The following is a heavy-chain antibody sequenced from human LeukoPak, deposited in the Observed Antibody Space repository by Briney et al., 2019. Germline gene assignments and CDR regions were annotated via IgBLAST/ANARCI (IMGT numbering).Heavy chain of an antibody. V-gene: IGHV3-9*01. Sequence: GRSLRLSCAASGFTFDDYAMHWVRQAPGKGLEWVSGISWNSGSIGYADSVKGRFTISRDNAKNSLYLQMNSLGAEDTALYYCAKDISQSLWFGELLYGFDYWGQGTLVTVSS. CDR2: ISWNSGSI. D-gene: IGHD3-10*01. CDR1: GFTFDDYA. CDR3: AKDISQSLWFGELLYGFDY. J-gene: IGHJ4*02.